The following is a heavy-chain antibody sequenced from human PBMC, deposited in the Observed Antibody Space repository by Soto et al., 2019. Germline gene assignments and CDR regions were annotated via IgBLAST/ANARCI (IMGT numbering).Heavy chain of an antibody. D-gene: IGHD1-26*01. Sequence: SESLSLTCTVSGGSVSSGSYYWSWIRQPPGKGLEWIGYIYYSGSTNYNPSLKSRITISVDTSKNQFSLKLSSVTAADTAVYYCARELGREATSWAPDAFDIWGQGTMVTVSS. V-gene: IGHV4-61*01. CDR1: GGSVSSGSYY. CDR3: ARELGREATSWAPDAFDI. J-gene: IGHJ3*02. CDR2: IYYSGST.